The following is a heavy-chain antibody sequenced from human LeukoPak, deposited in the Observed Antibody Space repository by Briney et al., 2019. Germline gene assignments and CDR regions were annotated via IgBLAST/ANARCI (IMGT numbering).Heavy chain of an antibody. J-gene: IGHJ4*02. CDR3: AKVSNGYYTAWYGGSFDS. D-gene: IGHD6-19*01. CDR2: ISSSSSYI. V-gene: IGHV3-21*01. CDR1: GFTFSSYS. Sequence: GGSLRLSCAASGFTFSSYSMNWVRQAPGKGLEWVSSISSSSSYIYYADSVKGRFTISRDNAKNSLYLQMNSLRAEDTAVYYCAKVSNGYYTAWYGGSFDSWGQGTLVTVSS.